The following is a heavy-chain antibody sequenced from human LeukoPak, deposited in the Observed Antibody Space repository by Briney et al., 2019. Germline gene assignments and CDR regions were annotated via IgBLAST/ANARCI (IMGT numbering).Heavy chain of an antibody. V-gene: IGHV4-31*03. J-gene: IGHJ5*02. CDR3: AGDQSDWSGYSTHWFDP. D-gene: IGHD3-3*01. CDR2: IYYSGST. CDR1: RVSISSGGYY. Sequence: PSETLSLTCTVSRVSISSGGYYWSWIRQHPGKGLEWIGYIYYSGSTYYNPSLKSRVTISVDTSKKQFSLKLSSVTTADTAVYYCAGDQSDWSGYSTHWFDPWGQGTLVTVSS.